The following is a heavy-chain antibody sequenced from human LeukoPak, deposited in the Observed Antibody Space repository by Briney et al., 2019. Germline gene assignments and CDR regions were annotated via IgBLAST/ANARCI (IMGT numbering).Heavy chain of an antibody. CDR1: GGSFSGYY. Sequence: SETLSLTCAVYGGSFSGYYWSWIRQPPGKGLEWIGEINHSGSTNYNPSLKSRVTISVDTSKNQFSLKLSSVTAADTAVYYCARAIRASRYYYYGMDVWGQGTTVTVSS. CDR2: INHSGST. V-gene: IGHV4-34*01. CDR3: ARAIRASRYYYYGMDV. J-gene: IGHJ6*02. D-gene: IGHD5-24*01.